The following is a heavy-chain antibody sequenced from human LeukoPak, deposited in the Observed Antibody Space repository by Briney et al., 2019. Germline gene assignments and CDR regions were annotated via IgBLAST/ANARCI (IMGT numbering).Heavy chain of an antibody. CDR2: IYYSGST. V-gene: IGHV4-59*01. J-gene: IGHJ4*02. CDR1: GDSISSYY. Sequence: RTSETLSLTCTVSGDSISSYYWNWIRQPPGKGLEWIGYIYYSGSTNYNPSLKSRVTISVDTSKNQFSLKLSSVTAADTAVYYCARAEGYYVYFDYWGQGTLVTVSS. D-gene: IGHD3-16*01. CDR3: ARAEGYYVYFDY.